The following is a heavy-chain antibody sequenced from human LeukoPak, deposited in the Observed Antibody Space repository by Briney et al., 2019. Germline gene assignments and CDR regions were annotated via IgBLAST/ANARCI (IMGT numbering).Heavy chain of an antibody. CDR2: IIPILDIT. J-gene: IGHJ3*02. CDR1: GGTFSNYA. V-gene: IGHV1-69*04. CDR3: AGGYSGYDSAFDI. D-gene: IGHD5-12*01. Sequence: ASEKVSCKASGGTFSNYAINLVRQAPGQGLEWMGRIIPILDITNHAQKFQGRLTITADRSTSTAYMNLSSLRSEDTAVYYCAGGYSGYDSAFDIWGQGTMVTVSS.